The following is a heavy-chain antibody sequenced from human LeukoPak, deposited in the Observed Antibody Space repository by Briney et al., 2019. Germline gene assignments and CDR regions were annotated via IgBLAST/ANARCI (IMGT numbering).Heavy chain of an antibody. Sequence: SGTLSLTCAVYGGSFSGYYWSWIRQPPGKGLEWIGEINHSGSTNYNPSLKSRVTMSVDTSKNQFSLKLSSVTAADTAVYYCARDLYYYDSSGYYIFDYWGQGTLVTVSS. J-gene: IGHJ4*02. D-gene: IGHD3-22*01. CDR2: INHSGST. V-gene: IGHV4-34*01. CDR3: ARDLYYYDSSGYYIFDY. CDR1: GGSFSGYY.